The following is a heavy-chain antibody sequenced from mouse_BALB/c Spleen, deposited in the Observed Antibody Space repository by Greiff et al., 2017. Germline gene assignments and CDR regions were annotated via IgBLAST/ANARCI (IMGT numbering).Heavy chain of an antibody. CDR2: IWGDGST. J-gene: IGHJ2*01. V-gene: IGHV2-6-7*01. Sequence: QVQLKQSGPGLVAPSQSLSITCTVSGFSLTGYGVNWVRQPPGKGLEWLGMIWGDGSTDYNSALKSRLSISKDNSKSQVFLKMNSLQTDDTARYYCARFNWAGTYFDYWGQGTTLTVSS. D-gene: IGHD4-1*01. CDR1: GFSLTGYG. CDR3: ARFNWAGTYFDY.